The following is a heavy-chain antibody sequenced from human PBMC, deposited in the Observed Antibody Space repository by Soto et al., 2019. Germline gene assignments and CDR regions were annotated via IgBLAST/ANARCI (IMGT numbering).Heavy chain of an antibody. Sequence: EVQLLESGGGLVQPGGSLRLSCATSGFMFNSYGMSWVRLAPGKGLEWVAGVSSSGGTTDYADSVKGRFTISRDTSKNTLYLQMNSLRAEDTAVYYCAKAVYGYWYFDRWGRGTRVTVSS. J-gene: IGHJ2*01. CDR2: VSSSGGTT. D-gene: IGHD3-10*01. V-gene: IGHV3-23*01. CDR1: GFMFNSYG. CDR3: AKAVYGYWYFDR.